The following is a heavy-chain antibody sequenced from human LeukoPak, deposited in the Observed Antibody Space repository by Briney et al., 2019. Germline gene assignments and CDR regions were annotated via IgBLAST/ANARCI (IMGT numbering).Heavy chain of an antibody. V-gene: IGHV1-69*13. CDR3: ARVRVKQQLSPYFDY. D-gene: IGHD6-13*01. CDR1: GGTFSSYA. CDR2: IIPIFGTA. Sequence: SVKVSCKASGGTFSSYAISWVRQAPGQGLEWMGGIIPIFGTATYAQKFQGRVTITADESTSTAYMELSSLRSEDTAVYYCARVRVKQQLSPYFDYWGQGTLVTVSS. J-gene: IGHJ4*02.